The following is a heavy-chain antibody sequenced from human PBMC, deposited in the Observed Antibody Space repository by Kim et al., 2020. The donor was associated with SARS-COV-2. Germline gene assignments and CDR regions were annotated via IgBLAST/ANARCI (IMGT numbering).Heavy chain of an antibody. CDR1: GYTFTGYY. CDR2: INPNSGGT. Sequence: ASVKVSCKASGYTFTGYYMHWVRQAPGQGLEWMGRINPNSGGTNYAQKVQGRVTMTRDTSISTAYMELSRLRSDDKALYYCTSYLRVLEYFFDYWGHG. J-gene: IGHJ4*01. V-gene: IGHV1-2*06. D-gene: IGHD1-1*01. CDR3: TSYLRVLEYFFDY.